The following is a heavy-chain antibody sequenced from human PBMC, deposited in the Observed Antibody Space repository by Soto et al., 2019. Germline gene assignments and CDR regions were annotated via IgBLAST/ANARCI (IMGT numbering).Heavy chain of an antibody. J-gene: IGHJ4*02. D-gene: IGHD6-19*01. CDR2: IYYSGST. CDR1: GGSISSSSYY. Sequence: SETLSLTCTVSGGSISSSSYYWGWIRQPPGKGLEWIGSIYYSGSTYYNPSLKSRVTISVDTSKNQFSLKLSSVTAADTAVYYCARSSGRDLFDYWGQGTLVTVSS. V-gene: IGHV4-39*01. CDR3: ARSSGRDLFDY.